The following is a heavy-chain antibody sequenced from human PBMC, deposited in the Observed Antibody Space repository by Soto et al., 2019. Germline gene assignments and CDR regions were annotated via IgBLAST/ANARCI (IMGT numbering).Heavy chain of an antibody. CDR2: INLNSGDT. CDR3: ARDMGGYDLYGPDT. V-gene: IGHV1-2*02. CDR1: GDTFTDSS. Sequence: ASVKVSCKTSGDTFTDSSMHWVRQAPGQGLEWMGWINLNSGDTNYAEKFRGRVTMTRDTSIITAYMELTRLKSDDTAVYYCARDMGGYDLYGPDTWGQGTLVTVSS. J-gene: IGHJ5*02. D-gene: IGHD5-12*01.